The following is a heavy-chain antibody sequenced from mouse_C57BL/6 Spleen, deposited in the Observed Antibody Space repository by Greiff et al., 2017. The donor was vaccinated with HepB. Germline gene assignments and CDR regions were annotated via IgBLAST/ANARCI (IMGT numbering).Heavy chain of an antibody. J-gene: IGHJ2*01. CDR1: GYTFTSYG. V-gene: IGHV1-81*01. D-gene: IGHD1-1*01. CDR2: FYPRSGNI. Sequence: VQLQQSGAELARPGASVKLSCKASGYTFTSYGISWVKQRTGQGFEWIGEFYPRSGNIYYNEKFKGKATLTADKSSSTAYMELRSLTSEDSAVYFCAIGSTTDSRPFDYWGQGTTLTVSS. CDR3: AIGSTTDSRPFDY.